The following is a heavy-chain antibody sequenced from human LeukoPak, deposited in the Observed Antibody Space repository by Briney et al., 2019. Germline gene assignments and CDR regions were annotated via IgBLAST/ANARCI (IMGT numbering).Heavy chain of an antibody. CDR3: ARVYGDYVDY. Sequence: SQTLSLTCTVSGGSISSGSYYWSWIRQPAGKGLEWIGRTYTSGSTNYNPSLKSRVTISVDTSKNQFSLKLSSVTAADTAVYYCARVYGDYVDYWGQGTLVTVSS. CDR1: GGSISSGSYY. CDR2: TYTSGST. J-gene: IGHJ4*02. D-gene: IGHD4-17*01. V-gene: IGHV4-61*02.